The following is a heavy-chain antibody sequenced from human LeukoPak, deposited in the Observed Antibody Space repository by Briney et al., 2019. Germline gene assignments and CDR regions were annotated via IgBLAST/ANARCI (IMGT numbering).Heavy chain of an antibody. V-gene: IGHV1-3*01. J-gene: IGHJ4*02. CDR1: GYTFTSYA. Sequence: ASVKVSCKASGYTFTSYAMHWVRQAPGHRLEWMGWINAGNGNTKYSQKFQGRVTITRDTSASTAYMELSSLRSEDTAVYYCARDQSRGYSYGYLVYWGQGTLVTVSS. CDR3: ARDQSRGYSYGYLVY. CDR2: INAGNGNT. D-gene: IGHD5-18*01.